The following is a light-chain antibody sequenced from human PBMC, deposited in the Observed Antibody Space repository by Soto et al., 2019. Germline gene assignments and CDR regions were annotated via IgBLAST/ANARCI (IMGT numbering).Light chain of an antibody. J-gene: IGLJ2*01. Sequence: QSVLTQPPSASGTPGQRVTISCSGSSSNIGSKYVYWYQQLPGTAPKLLIYRNNQRPSGVPDRFSGPKSGTSAALAISGPRSEDEVGSYCDAWVENLSCVVFGGGTKLTVL. V-gene: IGLV1-47*01. CDR1: SSNIGSKY. CDR3: DAWVENLSCVV. CDR2: RNN.